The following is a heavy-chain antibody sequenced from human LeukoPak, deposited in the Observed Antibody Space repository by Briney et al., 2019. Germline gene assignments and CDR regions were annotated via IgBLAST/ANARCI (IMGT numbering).Heavy chain of an antibody. Sequence: GGSLRLSCAASGFTFSNCAITWVRQAPGKGLEWVSTISCGGDNTDYADSVKGRFTVSRDKSKNTVYLQIDSLRAEDTAIYYCAKGGQGYYDIAYWGQGTLVTVSS. CDR2: ISCGGDNT. CDR1: GFTFSNCA. J-gene: IGHJ4*02. D-gene: IGHD3-22*01. CDR3: AKGGQGYYDIAY. V-gene: IGHV3-23*01.